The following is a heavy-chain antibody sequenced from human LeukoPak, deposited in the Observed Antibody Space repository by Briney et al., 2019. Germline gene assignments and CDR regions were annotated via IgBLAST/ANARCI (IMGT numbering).Heavy chain of an antibody. D-gene: IGHD2-2*01. CDR3: ARDSCSSTSCYGNY. Sequence: GGSLRLSCAASGFSFSSYAMHWVRQAPGKGLEWVAVISYDGTNKYYADSVKGRFTISRDNSKNTLYPQMNSLRAEDTAVYYCARDSCSSTSCYGNYWGQGTLVTVSS. CDR2: ISYDGTNK. CDR1: GFSFSSYA. J-gene: IGHJ4*02. V-gene: IGHV3-30-3*01.